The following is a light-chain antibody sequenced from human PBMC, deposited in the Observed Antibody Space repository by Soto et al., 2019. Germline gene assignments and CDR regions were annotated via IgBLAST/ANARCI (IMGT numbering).Light chain of an antibody. J-gene: IGLJ1*01. V-gene: IGLV2-8*01. CDR3: QSYDSTLSARYV. CDR2: EVS. Sequence: QSALTQPPSASGSPGQSVTISCTGTSSDVGGYNYVSWYQQHPGKAPKLMIYEVSKRPSGVPDRFSGSKSGNTASLTVSGLQAEDEADDYCQSYDSTLSARYVFGTGTKVTVL. CDR1: SSDVGGYNY.